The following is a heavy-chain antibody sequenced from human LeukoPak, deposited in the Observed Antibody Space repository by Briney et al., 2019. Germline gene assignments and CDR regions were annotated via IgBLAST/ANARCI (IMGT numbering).Heavy chain of an antibody. CDR2: ISSSGGST. D-gene: IGHD6-19*01. J-gene: IGHJ4*02. CDR1: AYTFTAYA. Sequence: GGSLRLSCAASAYTFTAYAMGWVRQAPGKGLEWVSGISSSGGSTYYADSVKGRFTISRDNSKNTLYLQMNSLRADDTAVYFCARGWLQPDSWGQGTLVTVSS. V-gene: IGHV3-23*01. CDR3: ARGWLQPDS.